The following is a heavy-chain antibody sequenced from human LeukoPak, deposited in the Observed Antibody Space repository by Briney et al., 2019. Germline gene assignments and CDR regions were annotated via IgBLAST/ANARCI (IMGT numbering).Heavy chain of an antibody. CDR3: AKDNVVVPAAIYSSSWYDY. J-gene: IGHJ4*02. Sequence: PGGSLRLPCAAFGFTFSSYAMSWVRQAPGKGPEWVSAISGSGGSTYYADSVKGRFTISRDNSKNTLYLQMNSLRAEDTAVYYCAKDNVVVPAAIYSSSWYDYWGQGTLVTVSS. V-gene: IGHV3-23*01. CDR1: GFTFSSYA. D-gene: IGHD2-2*01. CDR2: ISGSGGST.